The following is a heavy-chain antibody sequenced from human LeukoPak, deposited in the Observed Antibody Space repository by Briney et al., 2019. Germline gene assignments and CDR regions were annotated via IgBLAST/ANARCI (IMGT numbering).Heavy chain of an antibody. CDR1: GFTLSNYG. J-gene: IGHJ4*02. V-gene: IGHV3-30*02. D-gene: IGHD2-21*01. Sequence: GGSLRLSCEASGFTLSNYGMHWVRQAPGKGLEGVAFLRHNGGREYYVDSVRGRFTISRGNSKNTLYLEMNSLRVEDTAVYYCAKADIVAVRSALEYWGQGTLVSVSS. CDR3: AKADIVAVRSALEY. CDR2: LRHNGGRE.